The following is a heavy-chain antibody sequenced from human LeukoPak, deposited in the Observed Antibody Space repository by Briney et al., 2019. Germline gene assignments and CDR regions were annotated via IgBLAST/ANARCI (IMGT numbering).Heavy chain of an antibody. CDR2: ISGGGTSP. Sequence: GGSLRLSCAASGFTFSNYAMNWVRRAPGKGLEWVSGISGGGTSPYYADSVKGRFTISRDNSKNRLYLQMNSLRAEDTAVYYCAKASGSGSFHDGFDIWGQGTMVTVSS. D-gene: IGHD3-10*01. CDR3: AKASGSGSFHDGFDI. CDR1: GFTFSNYA. V-gene: IGHV3-23*01. J-gene: IGHJ3*02.